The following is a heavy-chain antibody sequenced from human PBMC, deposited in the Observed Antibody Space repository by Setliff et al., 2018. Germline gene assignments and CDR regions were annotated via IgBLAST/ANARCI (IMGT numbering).Heavy chain of an antibody. D-gene: IGHD3-10*01. CDR3: ARHEFVGGYYGSVTYRHFDY. V-gene: IGHV4-39*01. J-gene: IGHJ4*02. Sequence: PSETLSLTCTVSGGSISSTSYQWGWVRQPPGKGLEWIGSIYYTGTAYYNPSLKSRVTISVDTSKNQFSLQVTSLAATGTALYFCARHEFVGGYYGSVTYRHFDYWGQGILVTVSS. CDR1: GGSISSTSYQ. CDR2: IYYTGTA.